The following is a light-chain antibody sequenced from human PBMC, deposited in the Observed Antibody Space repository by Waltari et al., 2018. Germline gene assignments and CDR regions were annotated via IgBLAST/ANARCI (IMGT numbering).Light chain of an antibody. CDR1: QSVSSY. V-gene: IGKV3-11*01. CDR3: QQRSNWPRGIT. Sequence: EIVLTQSPATLSLSPGERATLSCRARQSVSSYLDWYQQKPGQAPRLLIYDASNRATGIPARFSGSGSGTDFTLTISSLEPEDFAVYYCQQRSNWPRGITFGQGTRLEIK. J-gene: IGKJ5*01. CDR2: DAS.